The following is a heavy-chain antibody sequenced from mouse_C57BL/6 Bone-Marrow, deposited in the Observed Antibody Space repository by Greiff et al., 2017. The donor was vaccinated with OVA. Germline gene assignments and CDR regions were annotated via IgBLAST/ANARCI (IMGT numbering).Heavy chain of an antibody. CDR3: TRLILLRYYAMDY. D-gene: IGHD1-1*01. J-gene: IGHJ4*01. Sequence: EVKLVESGGGLVQPGGSMKLSCAASGFTFSDAWMDWVRQSPEKGLEWVAEIRNKANNHATYYAESVKGRFTISRDDSKSSVYLQMNSLRAEDTGIYYCTRLILLRYYAMDYWGQGTSVTVSS. CDR2: IRNKANNHAT. V-gene: IGHV6-6*01. CDR1: GFTFSDAW.